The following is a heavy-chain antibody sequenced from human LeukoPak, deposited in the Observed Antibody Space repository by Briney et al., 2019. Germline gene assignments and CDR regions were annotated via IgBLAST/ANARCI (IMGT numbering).Heavy chain of an antibody. V-gene: IGHV4-59*01. CDR2: IYYSGST. D-gene: IGHD3-10*01. Sequence: SETLSLTCTVSGGSISSYYWSWIRQPPGKGLEWIGYIYYSGSTNYNPSLKSRVTISVDTSKNQFSLKLSSVTAADTAMCYCARVSYYYGSGSKLGVFDYWGQGTLVTVSS. CDR3: ARVSYYYGSGSKLGVFDY. J-gene: IGHJ4*02. CDR1: GGSISSYY.